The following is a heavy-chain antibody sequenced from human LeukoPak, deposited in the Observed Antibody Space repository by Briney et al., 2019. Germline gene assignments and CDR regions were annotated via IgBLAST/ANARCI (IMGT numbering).Heavy chain of an antibody. D-gene: IGHD2-2*01. CDR3: ARGYDNNYCSSTSCPYYYYMDV. Sequence: ASVKVSCKASGGTFSSYAISWVRQAPGQGLEWMGGIIPIFGTANYAQKFQGRVTITADESTSTAYMELSSLRSEDTAVYYCARGYDNNYCSSTSCPYYYYMDVWGKGTTVTVSS. CDR1: GGTFSSYA. V-gene: IGHV1-69*13. J-gene: IGHJ6*03. CDR2: IIPIFGTA.